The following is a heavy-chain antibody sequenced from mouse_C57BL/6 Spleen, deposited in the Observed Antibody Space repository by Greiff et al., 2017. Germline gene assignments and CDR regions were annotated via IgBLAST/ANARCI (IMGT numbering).Heavy chain of an antibody. V-gene: IGHV1-9*01. CDR2: ILPGRGST. J-gene: IGHJ2*01. CDR3: ARWARQGDY. Sequence: VQLQQSGAELMKPGASVKLSCKATGYTFTGYWIEWVKQRPGHGLEWIGEILPGRGSTNHNEKFKSKATFTADTSSNTAYMQLSSLTTEDSASYYCARWARQGDYWGQGTTLTVSS. D-gene: IGHD2-12*01. CDR1: GYTFTGYW.